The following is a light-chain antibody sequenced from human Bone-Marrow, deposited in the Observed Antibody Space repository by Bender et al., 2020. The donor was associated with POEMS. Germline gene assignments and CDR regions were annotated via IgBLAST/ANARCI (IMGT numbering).Light chain of an antibody. Sequence: QSVLTQPPSASGTPGQRVTISCSGGSSNIGAHAVNWYQHLPGTAPKLLIYSSHRRPSEVPDRFSGSRSGTSASLAISGLQSEDEADYYCLSYAGNSNLVFGGGTRLTVL. J-gene: IGLJ2*01. V-gene: IGLV1-44*01. CDR2: SSH. CDR3: LSYAGNSNLV. CDR1: SSNIGAHA.